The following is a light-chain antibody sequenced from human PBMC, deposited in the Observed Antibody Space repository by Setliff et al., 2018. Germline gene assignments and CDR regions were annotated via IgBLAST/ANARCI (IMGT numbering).Light chain of an antibody. Sequence: QSVLTQPASVSGSPGQWITISCSGTSSDVGGYNYVSWYQQHPGKAPKLMIYDVTNRPSGISNRLSGSKSGNTASLTISGLQAEDDADYYCSSYTTSGTYVFGTGTKGTVL. V-gene: IGLV2-14*03. J-gene: IGLJ1*01. CDR1: SSDVGGYNY. CDR3: SSYTTSGTYV. CDR2: DVT.